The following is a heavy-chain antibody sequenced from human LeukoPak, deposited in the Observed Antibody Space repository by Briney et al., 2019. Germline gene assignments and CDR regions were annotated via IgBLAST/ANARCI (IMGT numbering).Heavy chain of an antibody. CDR3: ARGIESYGDYGY. V-gene: IGHV4-59*01. J-gene: IGHJ4*02. CDR2: IYNSGST. Sequence: SETLSLTCTVSGGFLSGSYWSWVRQTPGKGLEWIAYIYNSGSTNYNPSLTSRVTISIDTSKNQFSLKLSSLTAADTAIYYCARGIESYGDYGYWGQGILVTVSS. CDR1: GGFLSGSY. D-gene: IGHD4-17*01.